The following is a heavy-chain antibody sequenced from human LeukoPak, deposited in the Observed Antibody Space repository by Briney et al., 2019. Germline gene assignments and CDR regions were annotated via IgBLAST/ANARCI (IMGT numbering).Heavy chain of an antibody. CDR2: ISASGGTT. V-gene: IGHV3-23*01. Sequence: GRSLRLSCAASGFTSSSYPMHWVRQAPGKGLEWVSAISASGGTTYYADSVKGRFTISRDNSKNTLNLQMNSLRAEDTAVYYCAKDQIRRYYDSSHWGQGTLVTVSS. D-gene: IGHD3-22*01. J-gene: IGHJ4*02. CDR3: AKDQIRRYYDSSH. CDR1: GFTSSSYP.